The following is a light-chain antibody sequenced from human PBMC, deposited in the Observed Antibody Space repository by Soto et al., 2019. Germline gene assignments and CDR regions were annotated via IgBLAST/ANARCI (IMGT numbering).Light chain of an antibody. CDR3: QQRSNWPPWT. CDR2: NAS. Sequence: EIVLTQSPAPLSLSPGERATLSCRASQSVSSYLAWYQQKPGQAPRLLIYNASNRATGSPARFSGSGSGTDFTLTISSLEPEDFAVYYCQQRSNWPPWTFVQGTKVEIK. V-gene: IGKV3-11*01. J-gene: IGKJ1*01. CDR1: QSVSSY.